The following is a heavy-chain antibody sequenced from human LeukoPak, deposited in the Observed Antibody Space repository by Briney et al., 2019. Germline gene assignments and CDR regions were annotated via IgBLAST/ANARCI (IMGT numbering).Heavy chain of an antibody. Sequence: PSQTLSLTCTVSVDSLTSGSHYWRWIRQPAGTGLEWIGRIFINGSTNYNPSLTSRVTLSAHTSKSQFSLKLTSVPAADAAVYYCARMRIVVVPAAKFRHFYYGMDVWGQGTTVTVSS. CDR1: VDSLTSGSHY. J-gene: IGHJ6*02. CDR3: ARMRIVVVPAAKFRHFYYGMDV. CDR2: IFINGST. D-gene: IGHD2-2*01. V-gene: IGHV4-61*02.